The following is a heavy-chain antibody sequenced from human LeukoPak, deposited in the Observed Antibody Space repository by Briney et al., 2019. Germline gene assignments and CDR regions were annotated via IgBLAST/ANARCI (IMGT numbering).Heavy chain of an antibody. V-gene: IGHV4-59*08. CDR1: GGSISSYY. CDR3: ARQGVNWNDDAFDI. CDR2: IYYSGST. J-gene: IGHJ3*02. D-gene: IGHD1-1*01. Sequence: SETLSLTCTVSGGSISSYYWSWIRQPPGKGLEWIGYIYYSGSTNYNPSLKSRVTISVDTSKNQFSLKLSSVTAADTAVYYRARQGVNWNDDAFDIWGQGTMVTVSS.